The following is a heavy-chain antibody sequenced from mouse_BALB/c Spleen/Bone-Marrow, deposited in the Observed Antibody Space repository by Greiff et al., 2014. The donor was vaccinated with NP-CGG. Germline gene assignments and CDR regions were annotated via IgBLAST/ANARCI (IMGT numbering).Heavy chain of an antibody. J-gene: IGHJ4*01. Sequence: VQLQESGAELVRPGSSVKISCKASGYAFSNYWMNWVKQRPGQGLGWIGQIYPGDGDTNYNGKFKGKATLTADKSSSTAYMQLSSLTSEDSAVYFGARRDGSAYYYAMDYWGQGTSVTVSS. V-gene: IGHV1-80*01. CDR2: IYPGDGDT. D-gene: IGHD1-1*01. CDR1: GYAFSNYW. CDR3: ARRDGSAYYYAMDY.